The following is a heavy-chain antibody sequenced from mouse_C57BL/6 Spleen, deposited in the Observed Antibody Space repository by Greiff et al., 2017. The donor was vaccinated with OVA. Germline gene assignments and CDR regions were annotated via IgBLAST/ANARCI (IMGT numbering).Heavy chain of an antibody. D-gene: IGHD2-3*01. CDR1: GFTFSDYG. V-gene: IGHV5-17*01. CDR2: ISSGSSTI. CDR3: ARRIYDGPLDY. J-gene: IGHJ2*01. Sequence: EVKVEESGGGLVKPGGSLKLSCAASGFTFSDYGMHWVRQAPEKGLEWVAYISSGSSTIYYADTVKGRFTISRDNAKNTLFLQMTSLRSEDTAMYYCARRIYDGPLDYWGQGTTLTVSS.